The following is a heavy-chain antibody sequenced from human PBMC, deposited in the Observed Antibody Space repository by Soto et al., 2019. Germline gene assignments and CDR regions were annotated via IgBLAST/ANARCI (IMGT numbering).Heavy chain of an antibody. CDR2: IWYDGRNT. D-gene: IGHD3-22*01. CDR3: ARTAYYYDSSGYYFDC. CDR1: GFTFSSYG. V-gene: IGHV3-33*01. J-gene: IGHJ4*02. Sequence: GGSLSLSCAAAGFTFSSYGMHWVRQAPGKGLEWVAVIWYDGRNTYYADSVKGRFTISRDNSKNTLYLQMNSLRAEDTAVYYCARTAYYYDSSGYYFDCWGQGTLVTVS.